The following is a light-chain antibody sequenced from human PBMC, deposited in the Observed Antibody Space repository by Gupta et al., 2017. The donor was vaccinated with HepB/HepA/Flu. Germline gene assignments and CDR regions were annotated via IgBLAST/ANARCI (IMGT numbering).Light chain of an antibody. CDR3: AAWDDTLHGYV. Sequence: QSVVTQPPSASGTPGPRVTISRSGGRSNIGSYTVNWYQQVPGTAPLLLIYDNSQRPSGVPDRFSGFKSGTSASLAISGLQSDDEADYYCAAWDDTLHGYVFGTGTKVTVL. CDR2: DNS. CDR1: RSNIGSYT. V-gene: IGLV1-44*01. J-gene: IGLJ1*01.